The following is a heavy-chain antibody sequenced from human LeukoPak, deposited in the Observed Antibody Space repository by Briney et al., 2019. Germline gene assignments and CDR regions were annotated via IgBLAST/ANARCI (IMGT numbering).Heavy chain of an antibody. CDR3: ATLARFAFDI. CDR1: GLTVSSKD. CDR2: ICSGGST. V-gene: IGHV3-53*01. J-gene: IGHJ3*02. D-gene: IGHD5-12*01. Sequence: GGSLRLSCAASGLTVSSKDMSWVRQAPGKGLEWVSVICSGGSTYYADSVKGRFTISRDNSKNTLYLQMNSLRAEDTAVYYCATLARFAFDIWGQGTMVTVSS.